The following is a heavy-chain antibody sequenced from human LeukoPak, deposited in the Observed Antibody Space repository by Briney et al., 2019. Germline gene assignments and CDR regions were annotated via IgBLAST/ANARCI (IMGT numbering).Heavy chain of an antibody. CDR3: ARDIVVVPAARKGLDY. Sequence: ASVKVSCKASRCPFTNYAYHWVRQAPGQGLEWLGWINAGNDDTKYSQKFQGRVTITRDTSASTVYMELSSLRSEDTAVYYCARDIVVVPAARKGLDYWGQGTLVTVSS. CDR1: RCPFTNYA. CDR2: INAGNDDT. J-gene: IGHJ4*02. D-gene: IGHD2-2*01. V-gene: IGHV1-3*01.